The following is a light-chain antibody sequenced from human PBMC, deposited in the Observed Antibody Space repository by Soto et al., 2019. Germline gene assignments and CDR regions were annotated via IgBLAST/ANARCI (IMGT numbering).Light chain of an antibody. CDR2: DAS. V-gene: IGKV3-20*01. J-gene: IGKJ1*01. CDR3: QQDGSSPPWT. Sequence: ENVLTQTPGTLSLSPGERATLSCRASQSVSSSSLAWYQQKPGQAPRLLMYDASTRATGIPLRFSGSGSGTDFTLTISSLEPEDFAVYYCQQDGSSPPWTFGQGTKVEIK. CDR1: QSVSSSS.